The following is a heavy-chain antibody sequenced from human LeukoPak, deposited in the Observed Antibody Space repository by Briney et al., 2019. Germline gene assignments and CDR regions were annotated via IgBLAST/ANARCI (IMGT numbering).Heavy chain of an antibody. J-gene: IGHJ6*04. V-gene: IGHV3-7*03. Sequence: GGSLRLSCAAPGFTFSSYWMSWVRQAPGKGLEWVANIKQDGSEKYYVDSVKGRFTISRDNAKNSLYLQMNSLRAEDTAVYYCAREASYYDILTGYYKNYYYYGMDVWGKGTTVTVSS. D-gene: IGHD3-9*01. CDR3: AREASYYDILTGYYKNYYYYGMDV. CDR2: IKQDGSEK. CDR1: GFTFSSYW.